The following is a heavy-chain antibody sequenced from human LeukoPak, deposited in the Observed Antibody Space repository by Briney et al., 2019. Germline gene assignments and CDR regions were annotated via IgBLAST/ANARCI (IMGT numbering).Heavy chain of an antibody. CDR2: IKQDGSDK. CDR1: GFTFTKYW. J-gene: IGHJ4*02. V-gene: IGHV3-7*01. CDR3: AREVWGPEF. Sequence: GGSLRLSCAASGFTFTKYWMTWVRQAPEKGLEWVGNIKQDGSDKNYMDSVKGRFTISRDNTKNSVYLRMSGLRAEDTAVYYCAREVWGPEFWGQGTLVTVSS. D-gene: IGHD1-14*01.